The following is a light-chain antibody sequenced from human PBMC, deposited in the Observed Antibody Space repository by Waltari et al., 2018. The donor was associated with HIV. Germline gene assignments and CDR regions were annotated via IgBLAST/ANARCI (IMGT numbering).Light chain of an antibody. J-gene: IGLJ3*02. Sequence: QSVLTQPPSASGTPGQRVTISCSGSSSNIGSNYVYWYQQLPGTAPKLLIYRNNQRPSGVPDRFSGSTSGTSASLAISGLRSEDETNYYCAAWDDSLSGLVFGGGTKLTVL. V-gene: IGLV1-47*01. CDR1: SSNIGSNY. CDR2: RNN. CDR3: AAWDDSLSGLV.